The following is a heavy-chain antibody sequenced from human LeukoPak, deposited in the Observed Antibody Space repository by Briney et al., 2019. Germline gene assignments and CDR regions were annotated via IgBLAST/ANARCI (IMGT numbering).Heavy chain of an antibody. CDR3: AGVPRYDILTGYYSLPLDY. Sequence: PSETLSLTCTVSGGSISSYYWSWIRQPAGKGLEWIGRIYTSGSTNYNPSLKSRVIISVDTSKNQFSLKLSSVTAADTAVYYCAGVPRYDILTGYYSLPLDYWGQGTLVTVSS. V-gene: IGHV4-4*07. CDR1: GGSISSYY. J-gene: IGHJ4*02. D-gene: IGHD3-9*01. CDR2: IYTSGST.